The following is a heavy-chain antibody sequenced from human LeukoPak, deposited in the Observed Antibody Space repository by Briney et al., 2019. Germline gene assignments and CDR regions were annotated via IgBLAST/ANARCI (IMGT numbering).Heavy chain of an antibody. CDR1: GYTFTSYG. J-gene: IGHJ6*02. Sequence: ASVKVSCKASGYTFTSYGISWVRQAPGQGLEWMGWISAYNGNTNYAQKLQGRVTMTTDTSTSTAYMDLRSLRSDDTAVYYCARAKPDIVVVPAALVYYYYYGMDVWGQGTTVTVSS. CDR2: ISAYNGNT. CDR3: ARAKPDIVVVPAALVYYYYYGMDV. V-gene: IGHV1-18*01. D-gene: IGHD2-2*01.